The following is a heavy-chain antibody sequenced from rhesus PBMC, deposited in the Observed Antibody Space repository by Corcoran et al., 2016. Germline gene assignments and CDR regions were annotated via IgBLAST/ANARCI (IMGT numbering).Heavy chain of an antibody. D-gene: IGHD6-25*01. CDR3: ARHEDIAAAGRFDV. CDR2: IYDSGGSS. Sequence: QVQLQESGPAVVKPSETLSLTCAVSGCSISSSNWWSWIRQSPGKGLEWIGGIYDSGGSSEYNPSLKSRVTISSYTSKKQFSLKLSSVTAADTAVYYCARHEDIAAAGRFDVWGPGVLVTVSS. CDR1: GCSISSSNW. V-gene: IGHV4-93*02. J-gene: IGHJ5-1*01.